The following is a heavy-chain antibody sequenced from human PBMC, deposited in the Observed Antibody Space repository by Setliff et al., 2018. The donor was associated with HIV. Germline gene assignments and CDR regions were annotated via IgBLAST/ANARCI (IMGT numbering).Heavy chain of an antibody. CDR1: GDSISSGSY. D-gene: IGHD2-8*01. CDR2: IYHRGGT. V-gene: IGHV4-38-2*02. Sequence: PSETLSLTCVVSGDSISSGSYWGWIRQPPGKGLEWIGSIYHRGGTYYNPSLKSRVTMSVDTSKNQFSLKLSSVTAADTAVYYCARDPRDCGNGVCYYLDSWGQGTLVTVSS. CDR3: ARDPRDCGNGVCYYLDS. J-gene: IGHJ4*02.